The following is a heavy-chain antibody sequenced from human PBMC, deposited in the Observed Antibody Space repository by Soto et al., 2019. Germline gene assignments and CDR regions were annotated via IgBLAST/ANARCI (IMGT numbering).Heavy chain of an antibody. CDR3: ARGEMATIIGGYFDY. Sequence: ASVKVSCKASEYTFTGYYMHWVRQAPGQGLEWMGWINPNSGGTNYAQKFQGRVTMTRDTSISTAYMELSRLRSDDTAVYYRARGEMATIIGGYFDYWGQGTLVTVSS. V-gene: IGHV1-2*02. CDR2: INPNSGGT. CDR1: EYTFTGYY. J-gene: IGHJ4*02. D-gene: IGHD5-12*01.